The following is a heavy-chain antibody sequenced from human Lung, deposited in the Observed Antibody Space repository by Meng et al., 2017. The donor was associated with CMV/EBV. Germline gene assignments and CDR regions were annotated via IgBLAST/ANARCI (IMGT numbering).Heavy chain of an antibody. D-gene: IGHD3-3*01. Sequence: SXTLSLXFAVLGRSFGGYYWSWIRKPPGKGLEGIGEVNHSVSTNYKPSLKSRVTISVDTSKNQFYIKLSPVIAADTAVYYCARATYYDLWSGYPYFDYWGQGXLVTVSS. CDR3: ARATYYDLWSGYPYFDY. J-gene: IGHJ4*02. CDR2: VNHSVST. V-gene: IGHV4-34*01. CDR1: GRSFGGYY.